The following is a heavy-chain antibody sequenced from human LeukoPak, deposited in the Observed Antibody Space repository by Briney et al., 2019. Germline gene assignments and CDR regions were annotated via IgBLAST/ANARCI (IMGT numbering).Heavy chain of an antibody. Sequence: SETLSLTCTVSAGSISSSDYYWGWIRQSPGKGLEWIGRISYSGSPYYNPSLKSRLTISVDTSKNQFSLRVTSVTAADTAVYYCARLSGYSSGYIGYWGRGTLVTVSS. D-gene: IGHD5-18*01. CDR3: ARLSGYSSGYIGY. J-gene: IGHJ4*02. V-gene: IGHV4-39*01. CDR2: ISYSGSP. CDR1: AGSISSSDYY.